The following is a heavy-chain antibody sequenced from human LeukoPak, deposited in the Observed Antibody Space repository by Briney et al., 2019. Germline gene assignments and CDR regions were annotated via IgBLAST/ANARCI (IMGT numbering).Heavy chain of an antibody. Sequence: GGSLRLSCAASGFTFSSYAMSWVRQAPGKGLKWVSVIYSGGKTYYADSVKGRFTISRDNSKNTVYLQMNSLRAEDTAVYYCARVAAGKVIDYWGQGTLVIVSS. CDR3: ARVAAGKVIDY. CDR2: IYSGGKT. CDR1: GFTFSSYA. D-gene: IGHD6-13*01. J-gene: IGHJ4*02. V-gene: IGHV3-53*01.